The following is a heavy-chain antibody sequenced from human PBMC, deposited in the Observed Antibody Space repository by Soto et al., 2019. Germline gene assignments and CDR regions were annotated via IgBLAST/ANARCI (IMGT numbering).Heavy chain of an antibody. J-gene: IGHJ4*02. Sequence: EVQLLESGGGLVHPGGSLRLSCAASGFTFRSYAMGWVRQAPGKGPEWVSSITDGDGRAHYADSVRGRFTMSRDNSKNTLYLQMNSLRAEDTAIYYCAKDHCTLTNCVAGFGYWGQGILVTVSS. CDR1: GFTFRSYA. CDR3: AKDHCTLTNCVAGFGY. V-gene: IGHV3-23*01. D-gene: IGHD2-8*01. CDR2: ITDGDGRA.